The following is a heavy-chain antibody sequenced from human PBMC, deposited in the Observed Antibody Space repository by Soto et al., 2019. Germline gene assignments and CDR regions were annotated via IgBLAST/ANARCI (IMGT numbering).Heavy chain of an antibody. V-gene: IGHV2-26*01. J-gene: IGHJ5*02. D-gene: IGHD2-2*02. CDR1: GFSLSNARMG. CDR2: IFSNDEK. Sequence: QVTLKESGPVLVKPTETLTLTCTVSGFSLSNARMGVSWIRQPPGKALEWLAHIFSNDEKSYSTSLNSRLTISNDTSKSQVVLTMTNMDPVDTATYYCARTTAPSIPNWFDPWGQGTLVTVSS. CDR3: ARTTAPSIPNWFDP.